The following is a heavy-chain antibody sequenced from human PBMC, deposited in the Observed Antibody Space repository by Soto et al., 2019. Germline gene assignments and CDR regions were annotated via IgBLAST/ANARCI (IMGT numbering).Heavy chain of an antibody. Sequence: EVQLVESGGGLVKPGGSLRLSCAASGFTFSSYSMNWLRQAPGKGLEWVSSISSSSSYIYYADSVKGRFTISRDNAKNSLYLPMNSLRAEDTAVYYCAREGVQHGSGPYYYYGMDVWGQGTTVTVSS. CDR2: ISSSSSYI. V-gene: IGHV3-21*01. J-gene: IGHJ6*02. D-gene: IGHD3-10*01. CDR1: GFTFSSYS. CDR3: AREGVQHGSGPYYYYGMDV.